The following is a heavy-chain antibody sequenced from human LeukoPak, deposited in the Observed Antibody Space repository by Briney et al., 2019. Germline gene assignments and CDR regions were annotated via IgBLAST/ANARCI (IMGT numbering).Heavy chain of an antibody. D-gene: IGHD1-26*01. CDR2: INWNGGST. V-gene: IGHV3-20*04. CDR3: ARAWAAGGSYSYFDY. J-gene: IGHJ4*02. Sequence: GGSLRLSCAASGFTFDDYGMSWVRQAPGKGLEWVSGINWNGGSTGYADSVKGRFTISRDNAKNSLYLQMNSLRAEDTALYYCARAWAAGGSYSYFDYWGQGTLVTVSS. CDR1: GFTFDDYG.